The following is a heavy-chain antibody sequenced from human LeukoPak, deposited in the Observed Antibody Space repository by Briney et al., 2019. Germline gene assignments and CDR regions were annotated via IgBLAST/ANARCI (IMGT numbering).Heavy chain of an antibody. CDR3: ARGADTALIPYFYYYVDV. J-gene: IGHJ6*03. CDR1: GYMFTTYY. D-gene: IGHD5-18*01. Sequence: GASVKVSCKASGYMFTTYYIHWVRQAPGQGPEWMGWINPNSGGTNYAQKFQGRVTMTRDTSISTAYMELSRLRSDDTAVYYCARGADTALIPYFYYYVDVWGTGTTVTISS. CDR2: INPNSGGT. V-gene: IGHV1-2*02.